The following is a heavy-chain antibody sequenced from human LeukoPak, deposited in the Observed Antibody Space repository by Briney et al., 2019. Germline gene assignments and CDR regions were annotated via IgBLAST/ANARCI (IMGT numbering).Heavy chain of an antibody. D-gene: IGHD2-2*01. CDR1: GITFSSYA. CDR2: ISGSGGST. Sequence: GGSLRLSCAASGITFSSYAMSWVRQAPGKGLEWVSAISGSGGSTYYADSVKGRFTISRDNSKNTLYLQMNSLRAEDTAVYYCAKQSSTTCYAPLDYWGQGTLVTVSS. CDR3: AKQSSTTCYAPLDY. V-gene: IGHV3-23*01. J-gene: IGHJ4*02.